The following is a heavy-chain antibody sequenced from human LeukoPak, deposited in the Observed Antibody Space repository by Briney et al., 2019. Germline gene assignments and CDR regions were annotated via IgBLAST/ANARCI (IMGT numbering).Heavy chain of an antibody. CDR1: GFTFNSYA. Sequence: GGSLRLSCAASGFTFNSYAIHWARQAPGKGLEWVTIISYDGRTKYYADCVKGRFIISRDNSKNTLYLQMDSLRPEDTAVYYCVRGSSSFYDSSGYSYYFDNWGQGTLVTVSS. D-gene: IGHD3-22*01. V-gene: IGHV3-30*04. CDR2: ISYDGRTK. J-gene: IGHJ4*02. CDR3: VRGSSSFYDSSGYSYYFDN.